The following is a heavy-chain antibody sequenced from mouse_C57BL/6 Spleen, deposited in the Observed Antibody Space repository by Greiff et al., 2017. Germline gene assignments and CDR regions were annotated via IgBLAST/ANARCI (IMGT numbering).Heavy chain of an antibody. CDR1: GYTFTSYW. D-gene: IGHD2-1*01. CDR3: TVYGNYVLYDFDY. CDR2: IHPNSGST. J-gene: IGHJ2*01. Sequence: QVQLQQPGAELVKPGASVKLSCKASGYTFTSYWMHWVKQRPGQGLEWIGMIHPNSGSTNYNEKFKSKATLTVDKSSSAAYMQLSSLTSEDSAVYYCTVYGNYVLYDFDYWGQGTTLTVSS. V-gene: IGHV1-64*01.